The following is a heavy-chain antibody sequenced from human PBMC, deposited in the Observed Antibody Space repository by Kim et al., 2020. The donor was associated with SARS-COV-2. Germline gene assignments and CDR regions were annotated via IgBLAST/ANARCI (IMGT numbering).Heavy chain of an antibody. J-gene: IGHJ3*02. CDR1: GFTFSSYA. D-gene: IGHD3-22*01. CDR3: AKDLRAYWNTMIVVVDAFDI. V-gene: IGHV3-23*01. Sequence: GGSLRLSCAASGFTFSSYAMSWVRQAPGKGLEWVSAISGSGGSTYYADSVKGRFTISRDNSKNTLYLQMNSLRAEDTAVYYCAKDLRAYWNTMIVVVDAFDIWGQGTMVTVSS. CDR2: ISGSGGST.